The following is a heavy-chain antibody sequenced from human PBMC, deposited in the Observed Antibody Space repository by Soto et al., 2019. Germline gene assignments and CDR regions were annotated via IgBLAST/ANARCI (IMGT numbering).Heavy chain of an antibody. V-gene: IGHV3-20*04. CDR3: ARDHRWGYEYGDYGDS. J-gene: IGHJ5*01. CDR1: GFSLDEYG. CDR2: MHRNGNST. D-gene: IGHD4-17*01. Sequence: EVQLVESGGGVVRPGGSLRLACVVSGFSLDEYGMSWVRQAPGKGPEWVSGMHRNGNSTDYADSVKGRFTISRDDAKNSLYLQMNSLRAEDTAFYYCARDHRWGYEYGDYGDSWGHGTLVTVSS.